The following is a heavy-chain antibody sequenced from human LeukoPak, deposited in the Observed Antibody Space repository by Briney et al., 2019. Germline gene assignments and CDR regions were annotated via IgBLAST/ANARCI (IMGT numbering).Heavy chain of an antibody. Sequence: ASVKVSCKASGYTFTSYGISWVRQAPGQGLEWMGWINAYNGNTNYAQKLQGRVTMTTDTSTSTAYMELRSLRSDDTAVYYCARDGRERGYDILTGYSPEVDYWGQGTLVTVSS. CDR1: GYTFTSYG. D-gene: IGHD3-9*01. V-gene: IGHV1-18*01. CDR3: ARDGRERGYDILTGYSPEVDY. CDR2: INAYNGNT. J-gene: IGHJ4*02.